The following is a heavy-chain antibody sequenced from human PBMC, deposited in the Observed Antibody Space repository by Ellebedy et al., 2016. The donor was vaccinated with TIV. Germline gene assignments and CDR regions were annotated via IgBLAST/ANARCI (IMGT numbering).Heavy chain of an antibody. CDR2: IYYSGTT. Sequence: SETLSLXXTVSGGSISSYYWSWIRQPPGKGLEWIGYIYYSGTTYYIPSLKSRVTMSVDTSKHQFSLKLSSVTAADTAIYYCARHRSAQNWFDLWGQGTRVTVSS. D-gene: IGHD6-19*01. J-gene: IGHJ5*02. V-gene: IGHV4-59*04. CDR3: ARHRSAQNWFDL. CDR1: GGSISSYY.